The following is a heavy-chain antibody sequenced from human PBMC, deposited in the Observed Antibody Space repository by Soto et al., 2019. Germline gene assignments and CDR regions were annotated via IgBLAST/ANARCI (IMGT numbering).Heavy chain of an antibody. D-gene: IGHD3-22*01. Sequence: GGSLRLSCAASGFTISNSAATWVRQAPGKGLEWVSTISGSGTTYYADSVKGRFTTSRDNSNNTLCLQLHSLRAEDSALYYCARYYYVATGYHYAFDYWGRGTLVTVSS. CDR2: ISGSGTT. CDR3: ARYYYVATGYHYAFDY. J-gene: IGHJ4*02. V-gene: IGHV3-23*01. CDR1: GFTISNSA.